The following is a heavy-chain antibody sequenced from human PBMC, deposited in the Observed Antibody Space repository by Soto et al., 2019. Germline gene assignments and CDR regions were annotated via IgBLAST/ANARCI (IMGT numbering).Heavy chain of an antibody. V-gene: IGHV4-39*01. D-gene: IGHD6-6*01. CDR2: IHNSGST. CDR1: GGSVSSCCNY. J-gene: IGHJ4*02. Sequence: QPQLQESGPGLVKPSETLSLTCTVSGGSVSSCCNYWGWVRQPPGKGLEWIGSIHNSGSTSYNPTRKSRVTISVDTPKIQSSLNLTSVTAAVTAVYFCTRGLSSPSATGIWGQGTLVTVSS. CDR3: TRGLSSPSATGI.